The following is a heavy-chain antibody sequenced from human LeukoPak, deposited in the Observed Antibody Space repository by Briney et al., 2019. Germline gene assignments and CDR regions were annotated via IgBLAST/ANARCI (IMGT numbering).Heavy chain of an antibody. D-gene: IGHD2-21*01. J-gene: IGHJ4*02. V-gene: IGHV4-39*01. Sequence: SETLSPTCTVSGGSISGSTYYWGWIRQPPGQGLEWIGHIYYSGRTSYNPSFKSRVTISVDTSKNQFPLKLNSVTAADTSVYFCARLDSAGPSDYWGQGILVTVSS. CDR2: IYYSGRT. CDR1: GGSISGSTYY. CDR3: ARLDSAGPSDY.